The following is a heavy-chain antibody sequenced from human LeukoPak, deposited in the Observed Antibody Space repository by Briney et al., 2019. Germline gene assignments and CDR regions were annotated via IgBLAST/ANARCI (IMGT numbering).Heavy chain of an antibody. CDR1: GYTFTSYG. J-gene: IGHJ3*02. D-gene: IGHD6-19*01. V-gene: IGHV1-18*01. Sequence: RASVKVSCKASGYTFTSYGISWVRQAPGQGLEWMGWISAYNGNTNYAQKLQGRVTMTTDTSTSTAYMELRSLRSDDTAVYYCARDRVPYSSGWPHAFDIWGQGTMVTVSS. CDR3: ARDRVPYSSGWPHAFDI. CDR2: ISAYNGNT.